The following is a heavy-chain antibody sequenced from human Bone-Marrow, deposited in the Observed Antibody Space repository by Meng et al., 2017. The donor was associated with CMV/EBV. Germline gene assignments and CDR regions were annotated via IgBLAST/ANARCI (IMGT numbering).Heavy chain of an antibody. D-gene: IGHD3-3*01. CDR3: ARVAIFGYYYYGMDV. Sequence: ASVKVSCKASGYTFTSYDINWVRQATGQGLEWMGWMNPNSGNTGYAQKFQGRVTMTRNTSISTAYMELSSLRSEVTAVYYWARVAIFGYYYYGMDVWGQGTTVTVSS. V-gene: IGHV1-8*01. CDR2: MNPNSGNT. CDR1: GYTFTSYD. J-gene: IGHJ6*02.